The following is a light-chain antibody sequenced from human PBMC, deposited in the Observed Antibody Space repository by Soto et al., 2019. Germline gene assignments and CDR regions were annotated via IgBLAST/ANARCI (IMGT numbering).Light chain of an antibody. CDR2: AAS. Sequence: DIHMTQSPSSLSASVGDRVTIACRASQSISSYLNWYQQKPGKAPKLRIYAASSLQSGVPSRFRGSGSGTDFSLAISCLRPEAFATLYCEQSYSTPLVFGGGTKVDIK. CDR3: EQSYSTPLV. CDR1: QSISSY. J-gene: IGKJ4*02. V-gene: IGKV1-39*01.